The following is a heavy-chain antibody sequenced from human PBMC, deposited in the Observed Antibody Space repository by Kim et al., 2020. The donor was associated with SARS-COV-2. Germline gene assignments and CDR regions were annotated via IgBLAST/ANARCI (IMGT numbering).Heavy chain of an antibody. CDR1: GFTFEHYY. D-gene: IGHD1-1*01. Sequence: GGSLRLSCVASGFTFEHYYMSWVRQAPGKGLEWVANIMQDGSDKFYVDSVKGRFTISRDNAKRSLYLQLYSLRVEDTAMYYCARVKTGTTPWFDSWGLGT. CDR3: ARVKTGTTPWFDS. J-gene: IGHJ5*01. V-gene: IGHV3-7*01. CDR2: IMQDGSDK.